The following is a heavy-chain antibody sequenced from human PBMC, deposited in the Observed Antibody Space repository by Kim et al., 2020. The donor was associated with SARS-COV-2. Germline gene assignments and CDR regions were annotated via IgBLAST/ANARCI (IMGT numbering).Heavy chain of an antibody. Sequence: SVKVSCKASGCTFSSYAISWVRQAPGQGLEWMGRIIPILGIANYAQKFQGRVTMTADKSTSTAYMELSSLRSEDTAVYYCAREKRPDGWYFDLWGRGTLVTVSS. CDR3: AREKRPDGWYFDL. J-gene: IGHJ2*01. V-gene: IGHV1-69*04. CDR1: GCTFSSYA. CDR2: IIPILGIA.